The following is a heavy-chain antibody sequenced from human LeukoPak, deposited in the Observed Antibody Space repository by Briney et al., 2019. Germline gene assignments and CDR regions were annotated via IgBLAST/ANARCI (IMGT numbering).Heavy chain of an antibody. J-gene: IGHJ4*02. CDR3: ARNQGGLPY. CDR2: INGDGSDI. D-gene: IGHD3-16*01. CDR1: GFTFSNYW. Sequence: GGSLRLSCAASGFTFSNYWMHWVRQAPGKGLVWVSRINGDGSDISYADSVKGRFTISRDNAKNTLYLQMNSLRAEDTAVYYCARNQGGLPYWGQGTLVTVSS. V-gene: IGHV3-74*01.